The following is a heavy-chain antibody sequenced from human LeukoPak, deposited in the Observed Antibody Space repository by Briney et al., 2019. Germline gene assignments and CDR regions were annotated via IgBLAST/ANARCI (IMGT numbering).Heavy chain of an antibody. D-gene: IGHD3-16*01. J-gene: IGHJ6*02. CDR3: ARVGDWSYYFGMDA. CDR2: IFGDGGHT. CDR1: GFTFNSPS. Sequence: GGSLRLSCAPSGFTFNSPSMTWVRQPPGKGREWVSVIFGDGGHTYYADSVKGRFTISRGNSKNTLYLQMNSLRAGDTAVYYCARVGDWSYYFGMDAWGQGTTVSVSS. V-gene: IGHV3-23*01.